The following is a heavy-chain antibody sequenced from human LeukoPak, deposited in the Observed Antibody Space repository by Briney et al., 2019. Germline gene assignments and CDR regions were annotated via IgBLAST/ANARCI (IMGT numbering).Heavy chain of an antibody. J-gene: IGHJ6*03. Sequence: SETLSLTCTVSGGSISSSSYYWGWIRQPPGKGLEWIGSIYYSGSTYYNPSLKSRVTISVDTSKNQFSLKLSSVTAADTAVYYCARHMWFGPGQLYYYMDVWGNGTTVTVSS. D-gene: IGHD3-10*01. CDR2: IYYSGST. V-gene: IGHV4-39*01. CDR3: ARHMWFGPGQLYYYMDV. CDR1: GGSISSSSYY.